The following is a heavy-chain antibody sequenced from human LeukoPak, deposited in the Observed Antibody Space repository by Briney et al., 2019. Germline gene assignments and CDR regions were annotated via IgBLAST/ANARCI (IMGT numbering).Heavy chain of an antibody. CDR2: ISGSGGST. CDR1: GFTFSSYA. V-gene: IGHV3-23*01. J-gene: IGHJ1*01. CDR3: ARDPPSFQH. Sequence: PGESLRLSCAASGFTFSSYAMSWVRQAPGKGLEWVSAISGSGGSTYYADSVKGRFTISRDNAKNLLYLQMNSLRAEDTAVYYCARDPPSFQHWGQGTLVTVSS.